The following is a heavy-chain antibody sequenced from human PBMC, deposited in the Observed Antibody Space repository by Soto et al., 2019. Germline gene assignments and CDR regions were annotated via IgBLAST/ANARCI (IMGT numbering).Heavy chain of an antibody. Sequence: PGESLKISCKGSGYSFTSYWIGWVRQMPGKGLEWMGIIYPGDSDTSYSPSFQGQVTISADKSISTAYLQWSSLKASDTAMYYCARHVGGTYYYYYGMDVWGQGTTVTVSS. J-gene: IGHJ6*02. CDR3: ARHVGGTYYYYYGMDV. CDR2: IYPGDSDT. D-gene: IGHD3-16*01. CDR1: GYSFTSYW. V-gene: IGHV5-51*01.